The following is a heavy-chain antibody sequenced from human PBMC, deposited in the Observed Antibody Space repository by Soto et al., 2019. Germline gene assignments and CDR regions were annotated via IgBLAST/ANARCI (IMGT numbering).Heavy chain of an antibody. Sequence: GGSLRLSCTASGFTFSDHYMSWIRQAPGKGLEWIGYSSNSGSFTRYADSVKGRFSISRDNAKNSLYLQINSLRGDDTAIYYCVRSGDNYNLLDYWGQGTPVTVSS. V-gene: IGHV3-11*06. CDR2: SSNSGSFT. CDR1: GFTFSDHY. D-gene: IGHD1-1*01. J-gene: IGHJ4*02. CDR3: VRSGDNYNLLDY.